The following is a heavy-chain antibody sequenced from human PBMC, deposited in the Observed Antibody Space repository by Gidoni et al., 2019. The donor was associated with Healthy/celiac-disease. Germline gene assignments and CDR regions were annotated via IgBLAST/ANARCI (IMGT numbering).Heavy chain of an antibody. V-gene: IGHV4-38-2*02. Sequence: QVQLQESGPGLVKPSETLSLTCTVSGYSISSGYYWGWIRQPPGKGLEWIGSIYHSGSTYYNPSLKSRVTISVDTSKNQFSLKLSSVTAADTAVYYCATLWFGELLSYDYGMDVWGQGTTVTVSS. CDR3: ATLWFGELLSYDYGMDV. J-gene: IGHJ6*02. CDR1: GYSISSGYY. CDR2: IYHSGST. D-gene: IGHD3-10*01.